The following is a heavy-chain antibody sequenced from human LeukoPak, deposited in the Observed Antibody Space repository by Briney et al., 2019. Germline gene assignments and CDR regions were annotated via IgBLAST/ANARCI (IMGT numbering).Heavy chain of an antibody. J-gene: IGHJ4*02. CDR2: INHSGST. D-gene: IGHD6-19*01. Sequence: SETLSLTCAVYSGSFSGYYWSWIRQPPGKGLEWIGEINHSGSTNYNPSLKSRVTISVDTSKNQFSLKLSSVTAADTAVYYCARGKTGYSSGWPTAYYFDYWGQGTLVTVSS. CDR3: ARGKTGYSSGWPTAYYFDY. V-gene: IGHV4-34*01. CDR1: SGSFSGYY.